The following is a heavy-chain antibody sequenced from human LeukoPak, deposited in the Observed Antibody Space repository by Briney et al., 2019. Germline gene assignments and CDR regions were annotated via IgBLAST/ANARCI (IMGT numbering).Heavy chain of an antibody. CDR1: GGSISSYY. J-gene: IGHJ4*02. CDR2: IYYSGST. Sequence: SETLSLTCTVSGGSISSYYWSWIRQPPGKGLEWIGYIYYSGSTNYNPSLKSRVTISVDTSKNQFSLKLSSVTAADTAVYYCARKRDYFDYWGQGTLVTVSS. CDR3: ARKRDYFDY. V-gene: IGHV4-59*08.